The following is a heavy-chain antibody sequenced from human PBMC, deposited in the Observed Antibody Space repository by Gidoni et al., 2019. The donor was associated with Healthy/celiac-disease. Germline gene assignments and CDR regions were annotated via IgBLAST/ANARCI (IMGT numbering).Heavy chain of an antibody. V-gene: IGHV4-34*01. CDR2: INHSGST. Sequence: QVQLQQWGAGLLKPSETLSLTCAVYGFSFSGYYWSWIRQTPGTGLECIGEINHSGSTNYNPSLKSRGTISVDTSKNQFSLKLSSVTAADTAVYYCARGSDTSGYYFDYWGQGTLVTVSS. J-gene: IGHJ4*02. CDR1: GFSFSGYY. CDR3: ARGSDTSGYYFDY. D-gene: IGHD6-25*01.